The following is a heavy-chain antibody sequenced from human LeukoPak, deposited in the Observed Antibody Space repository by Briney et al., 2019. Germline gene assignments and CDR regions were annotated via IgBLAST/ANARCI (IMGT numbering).Heavy chain of an antibody. J-gene: IGHJ4*02. CDR2: INHSGST. CDR1: GGSFSGYY. V-gene: IGHV4-34*01. Sequence: SETLSLTRAVYGGSFSGYYWSWIRQPPGKGLEWIGEINHSGSTNYNPSLKSRVTISVDTSKNQFSPKLSSVTAADTAVYYCARGQSYGFVYWGQGTLVTVSS. D-gene: IGHD5-18*01. CDR3: ARGQSYGFVY.